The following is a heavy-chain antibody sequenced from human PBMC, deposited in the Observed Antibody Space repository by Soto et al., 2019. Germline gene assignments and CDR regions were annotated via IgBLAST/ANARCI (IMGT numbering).Heavy chain of an antibody. CDR1: GASIKSYY. D-gene: IGHD5-12*01. CDR2: IFASGTT. CDR3: ATYSDTYLNRFDP. J-gene: IGHJ5*02. V-gene: IGHV4-4*07. Sequence: SETLPLTCSVSGASIKSYYWAWIRQPAGKGLEWIGRIFASGTTNYNPSLRSRVTLSIDTSKNQFSLKLGSVTAADTAMYYCATYSDTYLNRFDPWGQGTLVTVSS.